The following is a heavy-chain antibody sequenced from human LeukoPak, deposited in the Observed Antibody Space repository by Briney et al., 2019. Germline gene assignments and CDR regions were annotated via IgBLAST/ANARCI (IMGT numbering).Heavy chain of an antibody. CDR1: GFTFSSYA. CDR3: AHSVAGTVYYFDF. J-gene: IGHJ4*02. CDR2: ISGGGGTT. D-gene: IGHD6-19*01. Sequence: GGSLRLSCAATGFTFSSYAMSWVRQAPEKGLEWVAAISGGGGTTYYADSVKGRFTISRENSKNTLCLQMNSLIAEDWAVYFCAHSVAGTVYYFDFWGQGTLVTVSS. V-gene: IGHV3-23*01.